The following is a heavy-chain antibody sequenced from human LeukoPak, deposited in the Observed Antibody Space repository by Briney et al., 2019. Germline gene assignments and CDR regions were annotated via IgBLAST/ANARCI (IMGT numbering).Heavy chain of an antibody. Sequence: PGGSLRLSCAASGFTSISYWMYWVRQAPGKGLVWVSRINSDGGSTTYAESVKGRFTISRDNAKNTLSLQMNSLRAEDTAVYYCARVTSSRGAIDIWGQGTMVTVSS. CDR1: GFTSISYW. D-gene: IGHD6-13*01. J-gene: IGHJ3*02. CDR2: INSDGGST. CDR3: ARVTSSRGAIDI. V-gene: IGHV3-74*01.